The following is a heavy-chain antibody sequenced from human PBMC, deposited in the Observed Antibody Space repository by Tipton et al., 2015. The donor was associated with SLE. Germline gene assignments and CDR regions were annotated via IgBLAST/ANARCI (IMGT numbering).Heavy chain of an antibody. CDR3: ASWYSSSWYYFDY. CDR2: IYTSGST. D-gene: IGHD6-13*01. Sequence: TLSLTCTVSGGSISSGSYYWSWIRQPAGKGLEWIGYIYTSGSTNYNPSLKSRVTISVDTSKNQFTLKLSSVTAADTAVYYCASWYSSSWYYFDYWGQGTLVTVSS. V-gene: IGHV4-61*09. CDR1: GGSISSGSYY. J-gene: IGHJ4*02.